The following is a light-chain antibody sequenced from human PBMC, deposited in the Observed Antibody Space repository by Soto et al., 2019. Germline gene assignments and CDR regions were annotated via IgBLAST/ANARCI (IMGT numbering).Light chain of an antibody. Sequence: QSALTQPPSASGSPGQSVTISCTGTSSDVGGYTYVSWYQQHPGKVPKVIIYEVNKRPSGVPDRFSGSKSGNTASLTVSGLQAEDEADYYCSSYGGSNHLVFGGGTKLTVL. J-gene: IGLJ2*01. CDR3: SSYGGSNHLV. CDR1: SSDVGGYTY. CDR2: EVN. V-gene: IGLV2-8*01.